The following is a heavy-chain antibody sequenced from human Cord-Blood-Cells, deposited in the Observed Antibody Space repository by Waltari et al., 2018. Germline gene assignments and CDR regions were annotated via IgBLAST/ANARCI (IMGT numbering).Heavy chain of an antibody. CDR1: GFTFSSYS. J-gene: IGHJ4*02. CDR3: ARLDGYSSSSDY. V-gene: IGHV3-21*01. D-gene: IGHD6-6*01. Sequence: EVQLVESGGGLVKPGGSLRLSCAASGFTFSSYSMNWVRQAPGKGLEWVSSISSSSSYIYYADSVKGRFTISRDNAKNALYLQMNSLRAEDTAVYYCARLDGYSSSSDYWGQGTLVTVSS. CDR2: ISSSSSYI.